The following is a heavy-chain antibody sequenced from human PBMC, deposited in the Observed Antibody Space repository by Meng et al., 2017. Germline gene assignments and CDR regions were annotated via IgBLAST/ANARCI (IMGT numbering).Heavy chain of an antibody. D-gene: IGHD3-10*01. CDR2: ISYDGSNK. CDR3: AFSYGSGSYNY. CDR1: GFTFSSYA. Sequence: VQLVDSGGGVVQPGRSLRLSCAASGFTFSSYAMHWVRQAPGKGLEWVAVISYDGSNKYYADSVKGRFTISRDNSKNTLYLQMNSLRAEDTAVYYCAFSYGSGSYNYWGQGTLVTVSS. V-gene: IGHV3-30*01. J-gene: IGHJ4*02.